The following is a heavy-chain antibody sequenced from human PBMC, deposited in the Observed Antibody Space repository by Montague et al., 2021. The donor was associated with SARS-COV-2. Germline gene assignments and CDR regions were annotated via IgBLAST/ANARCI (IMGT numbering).Heavy chain of an antibody. Sequence: CAISGDSVSSNSAAWNWFRQSPSRGLEWPGRTYYRSKWYNDYAVSVKSRITINPDTSKNQFTLQLNSVTPEDTAVYYCARDTRIQLWFDRDYYYGMDVWGQGTTVTVSS. J-gene: IGHJ6*02. CDR2: TYYRSKWYN. CDR3: ARDTRIQLWFDRDYYYGMDV. V-gene: IGHV6-1*01. D-gene: IGHD5-18*01. CDR1: GDSVSSNSAA.